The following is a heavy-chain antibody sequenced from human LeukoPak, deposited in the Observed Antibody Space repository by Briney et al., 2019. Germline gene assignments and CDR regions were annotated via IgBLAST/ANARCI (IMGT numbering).Heavy chain of an antibody. CDR2: ISSTSITM. V-gene: IGHV3-48*01. CDR3: IRDEALWRLDY. D-gene: IGHD2-21*01. Sequence: GGSLRLSCAASGFTFNRNNMNWVRQAPGKGLEWVSYISSTSITMYYADSVKGRFTISRDNAKNTVNLQMNRLRAEDTGVYYCIRDEALWRLDYWGQGTLVTVSS. J-gene: IGHJ4*02. CDR1: GFTFNRNN.